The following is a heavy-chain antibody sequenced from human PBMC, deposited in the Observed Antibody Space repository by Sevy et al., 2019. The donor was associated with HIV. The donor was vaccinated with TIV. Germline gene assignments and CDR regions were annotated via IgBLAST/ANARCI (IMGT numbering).Heavy chain of an antibody. CDR3: ARGIYSYGYWREFDY. D-gene: IGHD5-18*01. CDR2: IYYSGAT. CDR1: GGSISSYY. J-gene: IGHJ4*02. Sequence: SETLSLTCTVSGGSISSYYWNWIRPAPGKGLEWIGYIYYSGATNYNPSLKTRATISVDPSNNQFSLRLTSVTAADTAVYFCARGIYSYGYWREFDYWGQGTLVTVSS. V-gene: IGHV4-59*01.